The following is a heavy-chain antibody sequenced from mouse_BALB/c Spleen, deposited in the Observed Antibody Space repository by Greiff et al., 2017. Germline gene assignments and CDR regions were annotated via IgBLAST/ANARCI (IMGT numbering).Heavy chain of an antibody. CDR1: GYTFTSYW. J-gene: IGHJ3*01. Sequence: ASVKMSCKASGYTFTSYWMHWVKQRPGQGLEWIGAIYPGNSDTSYNQKFKGKAKLTAVTSTSTAYMELSSLTNEDSAVYYCTRAATMITTFAYWGQGTLVTVSA. CDR3: TRAATMITTFAY. V-gene: IGHV1-5*01. D-gene: IGHD2-4*01. CDR2: IYPGNSDT.